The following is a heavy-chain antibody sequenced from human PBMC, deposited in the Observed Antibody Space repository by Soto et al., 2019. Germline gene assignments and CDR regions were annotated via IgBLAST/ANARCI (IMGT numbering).Heavy chain of an antibody. D-gene: IGHD2-8*02. J-gene: IGHJ4*02. CDR3: ARDKITGLFDY. CDR2: INAGNGNT. Sequence: ASVKVSCKASGYTFTSYAMHCVRQARGQRLEWMGWINAGNGNTKYSQKFQGRVTITRDTSASTAYMELSSLRSEDTAVYYCARDKITGLFDYWGQGTLVTVSS. V-gene: IGHV1-3*01. CDR1: GYTFTSYA.